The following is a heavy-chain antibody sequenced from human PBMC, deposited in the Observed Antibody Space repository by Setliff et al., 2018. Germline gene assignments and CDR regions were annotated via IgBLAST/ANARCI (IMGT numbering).Heavy chain of an antibody. Sequence: GGSLRLSCAASGFLYSNNAFHWVRQTPGKGLEWVAVISYDGTITHYVDSVKGRFSISRDNAENTLYLQMNSLRPDDTALYYCASSSGGNYEAYFDYWGQGTLVTVSS. D-gene: IGHD2-15*01. CDR1: GFLYSNNA. V-gene: IGHV3-30*04. J-gene: IGHJ4*02. CDR2: ISYDGTIT. CDR3: ASSSGGNYEAYFDY.